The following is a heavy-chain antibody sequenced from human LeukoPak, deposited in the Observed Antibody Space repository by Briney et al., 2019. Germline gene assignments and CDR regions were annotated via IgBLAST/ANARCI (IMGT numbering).Heavy chain of an antibody. CDR1: GCRFTSYW. J-gene: IGHJ4*02. Sequence: RGESLKIACKGSGCRFTSYWIGWVRQLPGKGLDWMGIIYPGDSDTRYSPSFQGQVTISADKSISTAYLQWSSLKASDTAMYYCARHSSGWPDYWGQGTLVTVSS. V-gene: IGHV5-51*01. D-gene: IGHD6-19*01. CDR2: IYPGDSDT. CDR3: ARHSSGWPDY.